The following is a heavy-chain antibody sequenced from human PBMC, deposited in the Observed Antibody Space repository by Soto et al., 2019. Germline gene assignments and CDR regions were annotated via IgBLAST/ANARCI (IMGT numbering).Heavy chain of an antibody. J-gene: IGHJ6*03. V-gene: IGHV4-39*01. Sequence: SETLSLTCTVSGGSISSSSYYWGWIRQPPGKGLEWIGSIYYSGSTYYNPSLKSRVTISVDTSKNQFSLKLSSVTAADTAVYYCSRVVIIRYYYMDVWGKGTTVTVSS. CDR3: SRVVIIRYYYMDV. CDR1: GGSISSSSYY. D-gene: IGHD3-3*01. CDR2: IYYSGST.